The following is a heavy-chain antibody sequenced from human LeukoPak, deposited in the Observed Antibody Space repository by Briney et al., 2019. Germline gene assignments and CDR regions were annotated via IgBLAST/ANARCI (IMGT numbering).Heavy chain of an antibody. D-gene: IGHD3-22*01. CDR2: ISYDGSNK. J-gene: IGHJ4*02. CDR3: AIDLQYYYDSSGYYGLDY. Sequence: GGSLRLSCAASGFTFSRYAMHWVRQAPGKGLEWVAVISYDGSNKYYADSVKGRFTISRDNSKNTLYLQMNSLRAEDTAVYYCAIDLQYYYDSSGYYGLDYWGQGTLVTVSS. CDR1: GFTFSRYA. V-gene: IGHV3-30*04.